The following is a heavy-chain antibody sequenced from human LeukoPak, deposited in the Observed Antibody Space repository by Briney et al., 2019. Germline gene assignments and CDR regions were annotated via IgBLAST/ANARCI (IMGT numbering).Heavy chain of an antibody. Sequence: SETLSLTCTVSGGSISSYYWSWIRQPPGKGLEWIGYIYYSGSTNYNPSLKSRVTISVDTSKNQFSLKLSSVTAADTAVYYCARGGYYFDYWGQGTLVTVSS. CDR2: IYYSGST. D-gene: IGHD3-22*01. J-gene: IGHJ4*02. V-gene: IGHV4-59*12. CDR3: ARGGYYFDY. CDR1: GGSISSYY.